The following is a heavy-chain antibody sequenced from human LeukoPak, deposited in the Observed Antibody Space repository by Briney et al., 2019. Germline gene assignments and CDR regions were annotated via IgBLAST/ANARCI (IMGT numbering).Heavy chain of an antibody. CDR1: GYTFTSYY. CDR2: IIPIFGTA. Sequence: SVKVSCKASGYTFTSYYMHWVRQAPGQGLEWMGGIIPIFGTANYAQKFQGRVTITADESTSTAYMELSSLRSEDTAVYYCASRIAAAGTPDYWGQGTLVTVSS. CDR3: ASRIAAAGTPDY. V-gene: IGHV1-69*13. J-gene: IGHJ4*02. D-gene: IGHD6-13*01.